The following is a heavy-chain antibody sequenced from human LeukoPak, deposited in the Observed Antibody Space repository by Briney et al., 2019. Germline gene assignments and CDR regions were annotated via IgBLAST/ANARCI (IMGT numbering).Heavy chain of an antibody. J-gene: IGHJ4*02. V-gene: IGHV4-30-2*01. CDR2: IYHSGST. CDR3: ARGGYSGYGDFDY. Sequence: PSETLSLTCAVSGGSISSGGYSWSWIRQPPGKGLEWIGYIYHSGSTYYNPSLKSRVTISVDRSNNQFSLKLSSVTAADTAVYYCARGGYSGYGDFDYWGQGTLVTVSS. D-gene: IGHD5-12*01. CDR1: GGSISSGGYS.